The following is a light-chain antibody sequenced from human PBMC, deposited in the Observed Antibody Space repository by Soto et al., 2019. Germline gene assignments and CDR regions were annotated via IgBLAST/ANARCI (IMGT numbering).Light chain of an antibody. CDR3: QQSYSSFP. J-gene: IGKJ3*01. V-gene: IGKV1-39*01. CDR2: TAS. CDR1: ESISTY. Sequence: DIQMTQSPSSLSASVGDRVTITCRASESISTYLNWYQQKPGKAPKLLIYTASTLQSGVPSRFSGSGSGTDFTLTISSLQPEDFGTYYCQQSYSSFPFGPGTKVEIK.